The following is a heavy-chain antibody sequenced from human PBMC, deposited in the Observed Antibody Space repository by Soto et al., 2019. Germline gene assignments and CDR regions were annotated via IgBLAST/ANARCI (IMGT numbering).Heavy chain of an antibody. CDR1: GGSISSGGYY. V-gene: IGHV4-31*03. D-gene: IGHD4-17*01. Sequence: LSLTCTVSGGSISSGGYYWSSIRQHPGKGLEWIGYIYYSGSTYYNPSLKSRVTISVDTSKNQFSLKLSSVTAADTAVYYCATSVYGDWTKNWFDPWGQGTLLTVSS. J-gene: IGHJ5*02. CDR2: IYYSGST. CDR3: ATSVYGDWTKNWFDP.